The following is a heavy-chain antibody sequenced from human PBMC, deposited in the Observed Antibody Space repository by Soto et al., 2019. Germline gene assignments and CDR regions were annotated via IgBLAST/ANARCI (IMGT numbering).Heavy chain of an antibody. D-gene: IGHD6-13*01. V-gene: IGHV3-7*01. CDR1: GFTFSSYW. J-gene: IGHJ3*02. CDR2: IKQDGSEK. CDR3: ARVSGSSWYAAFDI. Sequence: PGGSLRLSCAASGFTFSSYWMSWVRQAPGKGLEWVANIKQDGSEKYYVDSVKGRFTISRDNAKNSLYLQMNSLRAEDTAVYYCARVSGSSWYAAFDIWGQGTTVTVSS.